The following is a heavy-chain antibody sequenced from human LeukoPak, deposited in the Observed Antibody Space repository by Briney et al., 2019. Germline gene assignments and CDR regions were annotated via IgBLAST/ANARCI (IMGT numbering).Heavy chain of an antibody. CDR1: GGSMSDYY. CDR3: ARDYTMTHASDI. J-gene: IGHJ3*02. D-gene: IGHD3-22*01. Sequence: SETLSLTCTVSGGSMSDYYWSWIRQPPGKGLEWIGNIYYTGSTNYNPSLKDRVTISIDTSKNQFSLKLSSVTAAGTALYYCARDYTMTHASDIWGQGTLVTVSS. V-gene: IGHV4-59*01. CDR2: IYYTGST.